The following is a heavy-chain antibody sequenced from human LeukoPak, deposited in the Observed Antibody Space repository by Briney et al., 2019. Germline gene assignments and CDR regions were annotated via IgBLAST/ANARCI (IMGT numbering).Heavy chain of an antibody. CDR3: ANEYSSSSGRSFQH. V-gene: IGHV3-74*01. D-gene: IGHD6-6*01. Sequence: GGSLRLSCAASGFTFDDYAMHWVRQAPGKGLEWVSRINTDESSTHYADSVKGRFTISRDNAKNTLYLQMNSLRAEDTAVYYCANEYSSSSGRSFQHWGQGTLVTVSS. CDR2: INTDESST. CDR1: GFTFDDYA. J-gene: IGHJ1*01.